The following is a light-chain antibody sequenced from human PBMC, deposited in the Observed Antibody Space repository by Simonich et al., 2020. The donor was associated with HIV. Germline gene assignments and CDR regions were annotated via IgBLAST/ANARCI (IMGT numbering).Light chain of an antibody. J-gene: IGKJ1*01. V-gene: IGKV4-1*01. CDR2: VAA. CDR1: RSVLYSYNNKNY. CDR3: QQYYSTPPT. Sequence: DIVMTQSPDSLAVSLGERATINCKSSRSVLYSYNNKNYLAWYQQKPGPPPNLIFYVAATREAGVPDRFSASGSGTDFTLTIRSLQAEDVAVYYWQQYYSTPPTFGQGTKVEIK.